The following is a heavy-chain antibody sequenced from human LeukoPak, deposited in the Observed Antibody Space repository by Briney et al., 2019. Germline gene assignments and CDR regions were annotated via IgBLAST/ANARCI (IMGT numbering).Heavy chain of an antibody. CDR1: AINVTTNY. V-gene: IGHV3-66*02. J-gene: IGHJ4*01. CDR3: VSSTGQQFIPYDY. CDR2: IYGDNAA. D-gene: IGHD6-13*01. Sequence: PGGSPRLSCAASAINVTTNYMTWIRQAPGKGLEWVSLIYGDNAAYYAESVRGRFIISRDSLKNTLFLQMNSLRAEDTAVYYCVSSTGQQFIPYDYWGHGTHVTVSS.